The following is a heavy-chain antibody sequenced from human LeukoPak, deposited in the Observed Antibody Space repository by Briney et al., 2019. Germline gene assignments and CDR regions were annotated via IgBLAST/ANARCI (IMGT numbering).Heavy chain of an antibody. CDR1: GGSISSYY. CDR3: ARDPALKYPESGVYYYYYGMDV. CDR2: IYTSGST. J-gene: IGHJ6*02. D-gene: IGHD3-10*01. V-gene: IGHV4-4*07. Sequence: SETLSLTCTVSGGSISSYYWSWIRQHPGKGLEWIGRIYTSGSTNYNPSLKSRVTMSVDTSKNQFSLKLSSVTAADTAVYYCARDPALKYPESGVYYYYYGMDVWGQGTTVTVSS.